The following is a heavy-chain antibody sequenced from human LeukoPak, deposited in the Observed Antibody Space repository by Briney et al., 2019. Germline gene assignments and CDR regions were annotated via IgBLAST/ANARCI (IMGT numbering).Heavy chain of an antibody. Sequence: SETLSLTCAVSGYSISSGYYWGWIRQPPGKGLEWIGSIYHSGSTYYNPSLKSRVTISVDTSKNQFSLKLSSVTAADTAVYYCARDRKVYYYYYYMDVWGKGTTVTVSS. V-gene: IGHV4-38-2*02. CDR3: ARDRKVYYYYYYMDV. CDR2: IYHSGST. CDR1: GYSISSGYY. J-gene: IGHJ6*03.